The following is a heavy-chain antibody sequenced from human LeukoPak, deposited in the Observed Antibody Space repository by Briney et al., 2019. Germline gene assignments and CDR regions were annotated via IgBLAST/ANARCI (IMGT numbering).Heavy chain of an antibody. D-gene: IGHD3-22*01. CDR2: ISSTGGS. CDR1: DDSIGSHY. Sequence: SETLSLTCTVSDDSIGSHYWTWIRQPPGRGLEWVGHISSTGGSYYNPFLKRPITVSLDTSNNQFSLRLTSVTAADTAIYYCARAFASDWYDIFNIWGQGTMVTVSS. V-gene: IGHV4-59*11. CDR3: ARAFASDWYDIFNI. J-gene: IGHJ3*02.